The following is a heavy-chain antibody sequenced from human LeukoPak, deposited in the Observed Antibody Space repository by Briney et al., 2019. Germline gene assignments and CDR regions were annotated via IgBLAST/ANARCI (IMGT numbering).Heavy chain of an antibody. D-gene: IGHD3-16*02. V-gene: IGHV3-74*01. J-gene: IGHJ4*02. Sequence: GGSLRLSCAASGFTFSSYWMHWVRQAPGKGLVWVSRINSDGSSTSYADSVKGRFTISRDNAKNTLYLQMNSLRAEDTAVYYCARDGIEADYVWGSYRSADYFDYWGQGTLVTVSS. CDR3: ARDGIEADYVWGSYRSADYFDY. CDR2: INSDGSST. CDR1: GFTFSSYW.